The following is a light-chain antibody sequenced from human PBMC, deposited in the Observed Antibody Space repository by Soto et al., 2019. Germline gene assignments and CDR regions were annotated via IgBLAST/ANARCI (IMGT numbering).Light chain of an antibody. CDR2: YDS. CDR1: NIGSKS. J-gene: IGLJ2*01. V-gene: IGLV3-21*04. Sequence: SYELTQPPSVSVAPGKTARITCGGNNIGSKSVHWYQQKPGQAPVLVIYYDSERPSGIPERFSGSNSGNTATLTISRVEAGDEADYYCQVWDSSSDPVVFGGGTKVTVL. CDR3: QVWDSSSDPVV.